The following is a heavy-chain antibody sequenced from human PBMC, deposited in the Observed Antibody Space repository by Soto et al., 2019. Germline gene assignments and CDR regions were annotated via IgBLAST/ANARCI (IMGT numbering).Heavy chain of an antibody. CDR2: IYWDDDK. V-gene: IGHV2-5*02. CDR3: AHRPPYSSSQEFDY. D-gene: IGHD6-13*01. CDR1: GFSLSTSGVG. J-gene: IGHJ4*02. Sequence: QITLKESGPTLVKPTQPLTLTCTFSGFSLSTSGVGVGWIRQPPGKALEWLALIYWDDDKRYSPSLKSRLTITKDISKKQVVLTMTNMDPVDTATYYCAHRPPYSSSQEFDYWGQGTLVTVSS.